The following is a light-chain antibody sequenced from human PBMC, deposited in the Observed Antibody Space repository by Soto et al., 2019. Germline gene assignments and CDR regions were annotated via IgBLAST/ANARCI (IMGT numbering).Light chain of an antibody. J-gene: IGLJ1*01. V-gene: IGLV1-40*01. CDR2: GTN. Sequence: QSVLTQPPSVSGAPGQRITISCTGSSSNIGANYDVHWYQQFPGTAPKLLLYGTNYPPSGVPDRFSGSKSGTSASLAISGLQAGDEAEYYCQSYDISLPAYVFGPGTKLTVL. CDR3: QSYDISLPAYV. CDR1: SSNIGANYD.